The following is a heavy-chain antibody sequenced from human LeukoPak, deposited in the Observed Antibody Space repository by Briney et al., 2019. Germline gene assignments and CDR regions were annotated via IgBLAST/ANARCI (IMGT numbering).Heavy chain of an antibody. V-gene: IGHV3-30*02. D-gene: IGHD3-16*02. CDR2: IRYDGRNK. Sequence: PGGSLRLSCAASGFTFSSYGMHWVRQAPGKGLEWVAFIRYDGRNKYYADSVKGRFTISRDNSKNTLYLQMNSLRAEDTAVYYCAKALSSSFYYFDLGGRGTLVTVSS. CDR1: GFTFSSYG. CDR3: AKALSSSFYYFDL. J-gene: IGHJ2*01.